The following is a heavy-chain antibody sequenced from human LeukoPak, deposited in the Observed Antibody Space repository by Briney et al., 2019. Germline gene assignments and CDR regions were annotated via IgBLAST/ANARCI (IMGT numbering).Heavy chain of an antibody. Sequence: GESLKISCKGSGYSFTNYWIGWVRQMPGKGLEWMGIIYPGDSDTRYSPSFQGQVTISADKSISTAYLQWSTLKASDTAMYYCARPPTNYDFWSGYPTDDAFDIWGQGTMVTVSS. V-gene: IGHV5-51*01. CDR3: ARPPTNYDFWSGYPTDDAFDI. D-gene: IGHD3-3*01. CDR1: GYSFTNYW. J-gene: IGHJ3*02. CDR2: IYPGDSDT.